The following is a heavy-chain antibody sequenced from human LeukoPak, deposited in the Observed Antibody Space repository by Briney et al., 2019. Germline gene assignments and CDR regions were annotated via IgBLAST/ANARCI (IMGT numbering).Heavy chain of an antibody. J-gene: IGHJ3*02. V-gene: IGHV3-21*01. CDR1: GFTFSSYS. CDR2: ISSSSSYI. D-gene: IGHD3-10*01. CDR3: VRWGDVRATFDI. Sequence: PGGSLRLSCAASGFTFSSYSMNWVRQAPGKGLEWVSSISSSSSYIYYADSVKGRFTISRDNAKNSLYLQMNSLRAEDTAVYYCVRWGDVRATFDIWGQGTMVTVSS.